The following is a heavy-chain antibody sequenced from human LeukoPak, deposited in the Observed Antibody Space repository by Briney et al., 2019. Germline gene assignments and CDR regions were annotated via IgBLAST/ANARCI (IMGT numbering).Heavy chain of an antibody. Sequence: GGSLRLSCAASGFTVSSNYMGWVRQAPGKGLEWVSVIYSGGSTYYADSVKGRFTISRDNSKNTLYLQMNSLRAEDTAVYYCARDVSVTNFDYWGQGTLVTVSS. CDR3: ARDVSVTNFDY. CDR1: GFTVSSNY. D-gene: IGHD2-8*01. V-gene: IGHV3-66*01. CDR2: IYSGGST. J-gene: IGHJ4*02.